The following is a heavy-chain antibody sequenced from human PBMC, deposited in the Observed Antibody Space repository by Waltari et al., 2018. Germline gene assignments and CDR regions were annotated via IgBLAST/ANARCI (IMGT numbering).Heavy chain of an antibody. V-gene: IGHV3-13*01. J-gene: IGHJ4*02. Sequence: EVQLVESGGGLVQPGGSLSLSCAASGFTFSRYDMHWARQATGKGLEWVPAIGTGGYTYYPGAVKGRFTIYRENATNSLYLQRNSLRAGDTDVYYCARSKIGRVGELSIDYWGQGTLVTVSS. CDR1: GFTFSRYD. CDR2: IGTGGYT. D-gene: IGHD3-16*02. CDR3: ARSKIGRVGELSIDY.